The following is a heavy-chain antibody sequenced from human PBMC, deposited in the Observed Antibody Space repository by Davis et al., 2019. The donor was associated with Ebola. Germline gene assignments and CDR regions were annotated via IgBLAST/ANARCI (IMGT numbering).Heavy chain of an antibody. D-gene: IGHD1-26*01. CDR1: GFTFSSYA. V-gene: IGHV3-30-3*01. CDR2: VSYDGSTK. J-gene: IGHJ3*01. CDR3: ARFVYRADDTTDL. Sequence: GESLKISCAASGFTFSSYAMHWVRQAPGKGLEWVAVVSYDGSTKYYADSVKGRFTISRDNSRNTLFLQMNSLRVEDTALYYCARFVYRADDTTDLWGQGTRVTVSS.